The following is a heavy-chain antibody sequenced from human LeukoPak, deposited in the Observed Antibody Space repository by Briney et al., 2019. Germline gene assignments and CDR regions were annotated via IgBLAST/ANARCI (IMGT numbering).Heavy chain of an antibody. CDR1: GFTFSSYS. D-gene: IGHD2-2*01. Sequence: KAGGSLRLSCAASGFTFSSYSMNWVRQAPGKGLEWVSSISSSSSYIYYADSVKGRFTISIDNAKNSLYLQMNSLRAEDTAVYYCARDRRYCSSTSCYPYYFDYWGQGTLVTVSS. V-gene: IGHV3-21*01. CDR2: ISSSSSYI. J-gene: IGHJ4*02. CDR3: ARDRRYCSSTSCYPYYFDY.